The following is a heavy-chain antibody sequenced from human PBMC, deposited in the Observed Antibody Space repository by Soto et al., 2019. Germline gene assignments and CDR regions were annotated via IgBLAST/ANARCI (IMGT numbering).Heavy chain of an antibody. J-gene: IGHJ6*02. CDR3: ARVVVVPAAAYSSSSLYYYGMDV. V-gene: IGHV1-69*01. Sequence: QVQLVQSGAEVKKPGSSVKVSCKASGGTFSSYAISWVRQAPGQGLEWMGGIIPIFGTANYAQKFQGRVTMTADESTVTAYMELSSRRSEDTAVYYCARVVVVPAAAYSSSSLYYYGMDVWGQGTTVTVSS. D-gene: IGHD2-2*01. CDR1: GGTFSSYA. CDR2: IIPIFGTA.